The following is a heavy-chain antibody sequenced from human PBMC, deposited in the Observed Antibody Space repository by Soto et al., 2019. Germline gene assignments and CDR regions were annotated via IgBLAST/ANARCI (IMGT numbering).Heavy chain of an antibody. D-gene: IGHD3-10*01. J-gene: IGHJ4*02. CDR1: GFTFSSYG. V-gene: IGHV3-30*03. CDR3: ALGSRDGY. CDR2: ISYDGSNK. Sequence: QVQLVESGGGVVQPGRSLRLSCAASGFTFSSYGMHWVRQAPGKGLEWVAVISYDGSNKYYADSVKGRFTISRDNSKNKLYLQMNSLRAEDTAVYYCALGSRDGYWGPGTLVTVSS.